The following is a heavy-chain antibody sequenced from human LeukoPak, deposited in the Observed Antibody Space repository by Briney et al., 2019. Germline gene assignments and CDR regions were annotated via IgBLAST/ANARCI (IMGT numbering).Heavy chain of an antibody. J-gene: IGHJ4*02. CDR3: AKFDFRGNDRFFDY. CDR2: IDPNSGGT. D-gene: IGHD3-10*01. Sequence: ASVKVSCKASGYSFTDFYVHWVRQAPGQGLEWMGLIDPNSGGTNYAQKFQGRVTMTRDTSVNTAFLELSRLTSVDTAVYYCAKFDFRGNDRFFDYWGQGSLVTVSS. V-gene: IGHV1-2*02. CDR1: GYSFTDFY.